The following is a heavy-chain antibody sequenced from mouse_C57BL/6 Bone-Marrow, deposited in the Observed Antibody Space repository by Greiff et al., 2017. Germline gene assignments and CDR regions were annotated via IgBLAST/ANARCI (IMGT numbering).Heavy chain of an antibody. CDR1: GFNIKDDY. CDR2: IDPENGDT. J-gene: IGHJ2*01. CDR3: TTVLYPYYFDY. V-gene: IGHV14-4*01. D-gene: IGHD2-12*01. Sequence: VQLQQSGAELVRPGASVKLSCTASGFNIKDDYMHWVKQRPEQGLEWIGWIDPENGDTEYASKFQGKATITADTSSNTAYLQLSSLTSEDTAVYYCTTVLYPYYFDYWGQGTTLTLSS.